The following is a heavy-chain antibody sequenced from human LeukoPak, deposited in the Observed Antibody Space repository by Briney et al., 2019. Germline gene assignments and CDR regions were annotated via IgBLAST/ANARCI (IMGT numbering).Heavy chain of an antibody. J-gene: IGHJ4*02. CDR1: RSTFFTRG. D-gene: IGHD3-22*01. V-gene: IGHV3-23*01. CDR3: ARDADYYYDSSGYYRN. Sequence: GGPLRPSCAPPRSTFFTRGMTWLRRAPGRGLGGVSPISGGGSKTYYADSVKGRFTISRDNSKKTLYLQMNSLRAEDTAVYYCARDADYYYDSSGYYRNWGQGTLVTVSS. CDR2: ISGGGSKT.